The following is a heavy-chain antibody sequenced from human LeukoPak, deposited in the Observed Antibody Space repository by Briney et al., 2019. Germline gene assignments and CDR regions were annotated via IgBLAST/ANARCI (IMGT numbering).Heavy chain of an antibody. J-gene: IGHJ4*02. CDR1: GGSVSRSTYS. CDR3: ARERYGDHGMVHFDY. Sequence: PSETLSLTCTVSGGSVSRSTYSWGWIRQPPGMGLEWIGSIYNSVNTYFNPSLKSRVAISVDASKNHFSLKLSSVTAADTAVYYCARERYGDHGMVHFDYWGQGTLVTVSS. CDR2: IYNSVNT. V-gene: IGHV4-39*02. D-gene: IGHD4-17*01.